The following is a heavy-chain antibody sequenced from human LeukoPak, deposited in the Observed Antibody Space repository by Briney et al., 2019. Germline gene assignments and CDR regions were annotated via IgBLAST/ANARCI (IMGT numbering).Heavy chain of an antibody. V-gene: IGHV4-30-4*01. J-gene: IGHJ3*02. CDR3: ARNYYYGSGSYEDAFDI. CDR1: GGSISSGDYY. Sequence: SETLSLTCTVSGGSISSGDYYWSWIRQPPGKGLEWIGYIYYSGSTYYNPSLKSRVTISVDTSKNQFSLKLSSVTAADTAVYYCARNYYYGSGSYEDAFDIWGQGTLVTVSS. D-gene: IGHD3-10*01. CDR2: IYYSGST.